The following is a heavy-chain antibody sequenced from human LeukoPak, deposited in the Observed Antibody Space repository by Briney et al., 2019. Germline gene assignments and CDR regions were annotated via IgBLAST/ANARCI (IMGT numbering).Heavy chain of an antibody. J-gene: IGHJ4*02. CDR2: IKSKTDSGTT. CDR3: ARAGYGDPHFDF. V-gene: IGHV3-15*01. D-gene: IGHD4-17*01. Sequence: GGSLRLSCAASGFTFSNAWMSWVRQAPGKGLEWVGRIKSKTDSGTTDYAAPVKGRFTISRDDSKNTLYLQMNSLRAEDTAAYYCARAGYGDPHFDFWGQGTLVTVSS. CDR1: GFTFSNAW.